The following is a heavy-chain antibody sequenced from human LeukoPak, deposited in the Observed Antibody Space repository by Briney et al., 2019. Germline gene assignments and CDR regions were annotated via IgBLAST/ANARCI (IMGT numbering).Heavy chain of an antibody. D-gene: IGHD1-7*01. Sequence: ASETLSLTCSLSGGSISTYYWTGIRQPPGKGLEWIEDISNSGNTYYNPSLKSRVTMSLDTSKNQFSLKLTSVTAADTAVYYCARVRAGTTTKRAFDIWGQGTLVTVSS. CDR3: ARVRAGTTTKRAFDI. CDR1: GGSISTYY. V-gene: IGHV4-59*01. CDR2: ISNSGNT. J-gene: IGHJ3*02.